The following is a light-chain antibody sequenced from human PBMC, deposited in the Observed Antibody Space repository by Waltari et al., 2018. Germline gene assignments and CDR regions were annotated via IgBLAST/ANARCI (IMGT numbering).Light chain of an antibody. V-gene: IGLV2-23*02. Sequence: QSALSQPASVSGSPGQSITISCTGTSSDVGSYKLVSWYQQPPGKVPKLIIFEVNKRPPGVSNRFSGSKSGHTASLTISGLQPEDEADYYCCSYASDITLVFGGGTKLTVL. CDR2: EVN. CDR1: SSDVGSYKL. J-gene: IGLJ3*02. CDR3: CSYASDITLV.